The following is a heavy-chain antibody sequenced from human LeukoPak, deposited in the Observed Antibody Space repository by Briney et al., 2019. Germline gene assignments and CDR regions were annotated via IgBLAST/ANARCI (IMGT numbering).Heavy chain of an antibody. CDR2: INHSGST. V-gene: IGHV4-34*01. D-gene: IGHD1-26*01. J-gene: IGHJ4*02. CDR1: GGSFSGYY. CDR3: ARTRDPESIVPDY. Sequence: PSETLSLTCAVYGGSFSGYYWSWIRQPPGKGLEWIGEINHSGSTNYNPSLKSRVTISVDTSKKHFSLNLRSVTAADTAVYYCARTRDPESIVPDYWGQGTLVTVSS.